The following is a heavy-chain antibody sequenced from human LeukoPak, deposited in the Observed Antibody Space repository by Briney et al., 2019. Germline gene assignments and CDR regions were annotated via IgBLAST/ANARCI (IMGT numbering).Heavy chain of an antibody. CDR3: TSGPMEQPTGY. Sequence: GGSLRLSCTASGFTFGDYAMSWFRQAPGKGLEWVGFIRSKPYGGTTECAASVKGRFTISRDDSKSIAYLQMNSLKTEDTAVYYCTSGPMEQPTGYWGQGTLVTVSS. CDR2: IRSKPYGGTT. V-gene: IGHV3-49*03. D-gene: IGHD1-1*01. J-gene: IGHJ4*02. CDR1: GFTFGDYA.